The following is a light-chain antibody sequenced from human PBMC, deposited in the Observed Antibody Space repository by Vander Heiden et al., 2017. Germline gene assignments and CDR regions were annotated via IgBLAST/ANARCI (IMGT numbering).Light chain of an antibody. CDR2: DAS. Sequence: EIVLTQSPPTLSLSPGERATLSCRASQSISADLAWYQQKPGQAPRLLIYDASNRATGIPARFSGSGSGTDFTLTSSNLEPEDFAVYYCQQRNSWPRTFGQGTKVEI. V-gene: IGKV3-11*01. J-gene: IGKJ2*01. CDR1: QSISAD. CDR3: QQRNSWPRT.